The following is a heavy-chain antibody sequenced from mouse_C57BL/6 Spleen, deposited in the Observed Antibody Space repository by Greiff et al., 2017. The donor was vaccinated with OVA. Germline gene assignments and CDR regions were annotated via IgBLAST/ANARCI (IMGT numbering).Heavy chain of an antibody. D-gene: IGHD3-2*02. V-gene: IGHV5-6*01. CDR3: ARQGETAQAAFAY. CDR1: GFTFSSYG. CDR2: ISSGGSYT. Sequence: GGSLKLSCAASGFTFSSYGMSWVRQTPDKRLEWVATISSGGSYTYYPDSVKGRFTISRDNAKNTLYLQMSSLKSEDTAMYYCARQGETAQAAFAYWGQGTLVTVSA. J-gene: IGHJ3*01.